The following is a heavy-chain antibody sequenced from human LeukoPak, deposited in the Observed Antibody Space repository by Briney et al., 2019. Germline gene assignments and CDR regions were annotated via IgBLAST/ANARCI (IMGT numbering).Heavy chain of an antibody. CDR3: ARGGRATVITY. D-gene: IGHD4-11*01. CDR2: ISYSGST. CDR1: GDSMSSYY. V-gene: IGHV4-59*01. J-gene: IGHJ4*02. Sequence: SETLSLTCTVSGDSMSSYYWSWIRQPPGKGLEWIAYISYSGSTKYNPSLQNRVTVSIDTSKDQFSLKLSSVTAADTAVYYCARGGRATVITYWGQGTLVTVSS.